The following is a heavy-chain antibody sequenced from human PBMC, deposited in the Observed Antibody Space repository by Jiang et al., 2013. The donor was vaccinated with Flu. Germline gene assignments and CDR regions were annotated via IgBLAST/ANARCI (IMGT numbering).Heavy chain of an antibody. CDR3: ATALGLKLTMIVVVTCT. D-gene: IGHD3-22*01. Sequence: CGAEVKKPGESLKISCKGSGYSFTSYWIGWVRQMPGKGLEWMGIIYPGDSDTRYSPSFQGQVTISADKSISTAYLQWSSLKASDTAMYYCATALGLKLTMIVVVTCTWGQGPWSPSP. CDR1: GYSFTSYW. V-gene: IGHV5-51*03. CDR2: IYPGDSDT. J-gene: IGHJ1*01.